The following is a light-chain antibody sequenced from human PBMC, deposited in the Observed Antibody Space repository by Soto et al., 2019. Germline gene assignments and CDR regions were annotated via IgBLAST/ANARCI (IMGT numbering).Light chain of an antibody. V-gene: IGKV3-20*01. J-gene: IGKJ2*01. CDR2: GAS. CDR3: HQYDNAPQT. CDR1: QTLRRTY. Sequence: EIVLMQSPGTLSLSPGERATLSCRASQTLRRTYIAWYQQKPGQAPRVLIYGASKRATGIPDRFSGSGSGTDFSLTISRLEPEDFAGYYCHQYDNAPQTYGQGTKVDIK.